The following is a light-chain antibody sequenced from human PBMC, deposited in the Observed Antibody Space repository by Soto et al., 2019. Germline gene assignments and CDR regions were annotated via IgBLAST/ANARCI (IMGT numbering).Light chain of an antibody. CDR1: QSVSSNY. CDR2: GAS. Sequence: EIVLTQSPGTLSLSPGERATLSCRASQSVSSNYLAWYQQKPGQAPRLLIYGASTRATGIPDRFSGSGSGPDFTLTISRLEPEDFAVYYCQHYGGSPLVTFGAGTKVDF. J-gene: IGKJ3*01. V-gene: IGKV3-20*01. CDR3: QHYGGSPLVT.